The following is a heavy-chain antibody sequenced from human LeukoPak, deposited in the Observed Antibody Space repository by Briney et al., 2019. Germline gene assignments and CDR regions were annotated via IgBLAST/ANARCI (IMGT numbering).Heavy chain of an antibody. CDR1: GGSFSGYY. CDR2: INHSGST. V-gene: IGHV4-34*01. J-gene: IGHJ4*02. CDR3: ARGSPDIVVVPAAAAPSYYFDY. Sequence: KPSETLFLTCAVYGGSFSGYYWSWIRQPPGKGLEWIGEINHSGSTNYNPSLKSRVTISVDASKNQFSLKLSSVTAADTAVYYCARGSPDIVVVPAAAAPSYYFDYWGQGTLVTVSS. D-gene: IGHD2-2*01.